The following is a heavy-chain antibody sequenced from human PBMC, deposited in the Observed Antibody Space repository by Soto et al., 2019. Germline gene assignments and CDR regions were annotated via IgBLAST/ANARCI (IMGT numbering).Heavy chain of an antibody. CDR2: IYNGGST. J-gene: IGHJ4*02. CDR3: ARHTPAISISDH. CDR1: GDSISNVNYC. V-gene: IGHV4-30-4*01. D-gene: IGHD2-15*01. Sequence: SETLSLTCTVYGDSISNVNYCWSWIRQPPDKGLEWIGHIYNGGSTYSNPSLRSRVTISVDTSKNQFSLKLSSVTAADTAVYYCARHTPAISISDHWGQGTLVTVSS.